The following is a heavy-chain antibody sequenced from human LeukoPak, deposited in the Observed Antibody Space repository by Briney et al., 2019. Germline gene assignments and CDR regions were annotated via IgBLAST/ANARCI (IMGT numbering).Heavy chain of an antibody. D-gene: IGHD6-19*01. V-gene: IGHV1-69*04. Sequence: SVKVSCKASGGTFSSYAISWVRQAPGQGLEWMGRIIPILGIANYAQKFQGRVTITADKSTSTAYMELSSLRSEDTAVYYCARDYSVAGIYWFQEVGYYYYGMDVWGQGTTVTVSS. CDR1: GGTFSSYA. CDR3: ARDYSVAGIYWFQEVGYYYYGMDV. CDR2: IIPILGIA. J-gene: IGHJ6*02.